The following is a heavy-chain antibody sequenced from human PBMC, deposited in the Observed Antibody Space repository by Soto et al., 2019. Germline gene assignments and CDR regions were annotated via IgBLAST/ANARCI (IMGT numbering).Heavy chain of an antibody. CDR3: ARDSGSYSYYFDY. D-gene: IGHD1-26*01. J-gene: IGHJ4*02. CDR1: GFPFSSYG. CDR2: IWYDGSNK. V-gene: IGHV3-33*01. Sequence: QVQLVESGGGVVQPGRSLRLSCAASGFPFSSYGMHWVRQAPGKGLEWVAVIWYDGSNKYYADSVKGRFTISRGNSKNTLYLQMNSLRAEDTAVYYCARDSGSYSYYFDYWGQGTLVTVSS.